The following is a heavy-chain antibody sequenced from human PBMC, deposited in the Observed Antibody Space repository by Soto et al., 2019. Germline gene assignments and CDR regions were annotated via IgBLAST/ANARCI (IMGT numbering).Heavy chain of an antibody. V-gene: IGHV2-5*02. CDR3: AHAGDYDLLSFDH. CDR2: IYWDDDK. D-gene: IGHD4-17*01. Sequence: QITLKESGPPLVRPAQTLTLTCAFSGFSLTTTHMGVAWIRQPPGKALEWLALIYWDDDKRYSPSLKNRLAISKDTSRNRVVLTITNMNPEDTGTYFCAHAGDYDLLSFDHWGHGTLVTVSS. J-gene: IGHJ4*01. CDR1: GFSLTTTHMG.